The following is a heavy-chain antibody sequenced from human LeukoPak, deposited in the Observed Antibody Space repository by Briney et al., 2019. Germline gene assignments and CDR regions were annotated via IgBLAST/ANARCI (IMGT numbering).Heavy chain of an antibody. J-gene: IGHJ3*02. CDR1: GFSLSTSW. V-gene: IGHV3-74*01. D-gene: IGHD6-19*01. Sequence: PGGSLRLSCAASGFSLSTSWMHWVRQTPGKGLVWVSRVNADGSSSDYADSVKGRFTISRDNAMNTLYLQMNSLRAEDTALYYCAKVVAGSRNAFDIWGQGTMVTVSS. CDR3: AKVVAGSRNAFDI. CDR2: VNADGSSS.